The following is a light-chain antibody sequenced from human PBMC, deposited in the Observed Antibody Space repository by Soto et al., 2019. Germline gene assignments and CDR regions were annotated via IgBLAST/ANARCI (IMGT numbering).Light chain of an antibody. J-gene: IGKJ1*01. CDR1: QSISSW. CDR3: QQYNSYSRRT. Sequence: DIQMTQSPSTLSASVGDRVTITCRASQSISSWLAWYQQKPGKAPKLLIYDASSLESGPPSRFSGSGSGTQFTLTISSLQPYVFATYHCQQYNSYSRRTYGQGTKVDIK. CDR2: DAS. V-gene: IGKV1-5*01.